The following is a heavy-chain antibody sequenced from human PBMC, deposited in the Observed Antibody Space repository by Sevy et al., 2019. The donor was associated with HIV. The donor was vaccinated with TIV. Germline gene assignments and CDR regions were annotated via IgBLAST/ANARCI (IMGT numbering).Heavy chain of an antibody. CDR2: IYYSGST. CDR3: ARDQSQRGRGYCSGGSCYMAYYYMDV. CDR1: GGSISSYY. J-gene: IGHJ6*03. V-gene: IGHV4-59*01. D-gene: IGHD2-15*01. Sequence: SETLSLTCTVSGGSISSYYWSWIRQPPGKGLEWIGYIYYSGSTNYNPSLKSRFTISVETSKNQFSLKLSSVTAADTAVYYCARDQSQRGRGYCSGGSCYMAYYYMDVWGKGTTVTVSS.